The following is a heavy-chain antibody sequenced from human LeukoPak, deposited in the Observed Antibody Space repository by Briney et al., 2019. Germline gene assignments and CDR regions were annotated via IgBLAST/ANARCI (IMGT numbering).Heavy chain of an antibody. CDR2: IIPIFGTA. J-gene: IGHJ2*01. CDR3: AKSTPMDWYFDL. D-gene: IGHD2-15*01. V-gene: IGHV1-69*06. Sequence: GASVKVSCKASGGTFSSYAISWVRQAPGQGLEWMGGIIPIFGTANYAQKFQGRVTITADKSTSTAYMELSSLRSEDTAVYYCAKSTPMDWYFDLWGRGTLVTVSS. CDR1: GGTFSSYA.